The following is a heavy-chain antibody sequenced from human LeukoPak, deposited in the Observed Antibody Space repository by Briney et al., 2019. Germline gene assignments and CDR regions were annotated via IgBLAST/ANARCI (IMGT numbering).Heavy chain of an antibody. Sequence: GGSLRLSCAASGFTFSSYSMNWVRQAPGKGLEWVSYISSSSSTIYYADSVKGRFTISRDNAKNSLYLQMSSLRAEDTAIYFCAKGLYYYTSGSFDYWGLGTLVSVSS. V-gene: IGHV3-48*01. J-gene: IGHJ4*02. CDR1: GFTFSSYS. CDR3: AKGLYYYTSGSFDY. D-gene: IGHD3-10*01. CDR2: ISSSSSTI.